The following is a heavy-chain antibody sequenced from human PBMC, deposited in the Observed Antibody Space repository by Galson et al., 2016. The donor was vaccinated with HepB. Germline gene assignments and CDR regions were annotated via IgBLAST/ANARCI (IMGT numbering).Heavy chain of an antibody. CDR2: ISSSRSYI. D-gene: IGHD1-26*01. V-gene: IGHV3-21*01. CDR1: GCTLSSYS. Sequence: SLRLSCAASGCTLSSYSMIWVRQASGKGLQWLSSISSSRSYIYYADSVKGRFTMSRDNAKNSLYLQMNSQRAEDTAVYYCARGDIVGAIFDYWGQGTQVTVSS. CDR3: ARGDIVGAIFDY. J-gene: IGHJ4*02.